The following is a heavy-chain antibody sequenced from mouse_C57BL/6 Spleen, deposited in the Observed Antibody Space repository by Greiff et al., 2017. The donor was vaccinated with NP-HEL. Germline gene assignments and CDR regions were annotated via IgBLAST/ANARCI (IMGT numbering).Heavy chain of an antibody. J-gene: IGHJ2*01. CDR2: IDPSDSYT. V-gene: IGHV1-50*01. CDR3: ARGGLLRYYFGY. CDR1: GYTFTSYW. D-gene: IGHD1-1*01. Sequence: QVQLQQPGAELVKPGASVKLSCKASGYTFTSYWMQWVKQRPGQGLEWIGEIDPSDSYTNYNQKFKGKATLTVDTASSSAYMQLSSLTSEDSAVYDCARGGLLRYYFGYWGQGTTLAVSS.